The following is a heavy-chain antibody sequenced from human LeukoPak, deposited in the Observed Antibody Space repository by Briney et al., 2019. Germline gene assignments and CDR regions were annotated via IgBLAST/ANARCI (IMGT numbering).Heavy chain of an antibody. CDR2: FDPEDGET. Sequence: GASVKVSCKVSGYTLTELSMHWVRQAPGKGLEWMGGFDPEDGETIYAQKVQGRVTMTTDTSTSTAYMELRSLRSDDTAVYYCARDLNDFWSGYSGNRYYYYGMDVWGQGTTVTVSS. CDR3: ARDLNDFWSGYSGNRYYYYGMDV. J-gene: IGHJ6*02. D-gene: IGHD3-3*01. CDR1: GYTLTELS. V-gene: IGHV1-24*01.